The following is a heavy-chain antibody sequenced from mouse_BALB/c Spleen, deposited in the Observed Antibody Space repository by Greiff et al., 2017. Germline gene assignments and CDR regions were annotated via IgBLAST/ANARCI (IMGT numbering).Heavy chain of an antibody. D-gene: IGHD2-4*01. Sequence: VKLMESGAELVRPGSSVKISCKASGYAFSSYWMNWVKQRPGQGLEWIGQIYPGDGDTNYNGKFKGKATLTADKSSSTAYMQLSSLTSEDSAVYFCAREDYDYYYFDYWGQGTTLTVSS. CDR3: AREDYDYYYFDY. V-gene: IGHV1-80*01. J-gene: IGHJ2*01. CDR2: IYPGDGDT. CDR1: GYAFSSYW.